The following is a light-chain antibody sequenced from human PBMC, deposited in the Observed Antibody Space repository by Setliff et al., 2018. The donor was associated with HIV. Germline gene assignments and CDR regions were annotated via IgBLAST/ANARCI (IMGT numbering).Light chain of an antibody. Sequence: AIRMTQSPSSFSASTGDRVTLTCRASQDIDNHLVWYQQKPGKAPNLLIYGASTLQSGVPSRFSGSGSGTDFTLTISCLQSEDFATYYCQQYHSYPRTFGQGTKVDIK. CDR3: QQYHSYPRT. CDR2: GAS. CDR1: QDIDNH. J-gene: IGKJ1*01. V-gene: IGKV1-8*01.